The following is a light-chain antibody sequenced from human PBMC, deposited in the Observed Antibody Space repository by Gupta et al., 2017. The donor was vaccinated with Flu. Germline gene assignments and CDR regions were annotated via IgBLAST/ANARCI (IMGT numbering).Light chain of an antibody. CDR3: QQENFYPYT. V-gene: IGKV1-5*03. CDR1: QSINTW. CDR2: KAS. Sequence: DTQLTQSPSTLSASVGDRVTITCRASQSINTWLAWYQQRPGRAPKLLIYKASTLESGVPSRFSGNGSGTDFTLAVNSLQPDDFTTYFCQQENFYPYTFGQGTKLDFK. J-gene: IGKJ2*01.